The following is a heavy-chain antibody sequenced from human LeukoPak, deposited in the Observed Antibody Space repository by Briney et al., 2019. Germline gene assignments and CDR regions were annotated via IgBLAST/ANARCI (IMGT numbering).Heavy chain of an antibody. J-gene: IGHJ4*02. CDR1: GFTFSSYE. V-gene: IGHV3-48*03. CDR3: ARGSQWEPEDY. D-gene: IGHD1-26*01. CDR2: ISSSGSTI. Sequence: GGSLRLSCAASGFTFSSYETNWVRQAPGKGLEWVSYISSSGSTIYYADSVKGRFTISRDNAKNSLYLQMNSLRAEDTAVYYCARGSQWEPEDYWGQGTLVTVSS.